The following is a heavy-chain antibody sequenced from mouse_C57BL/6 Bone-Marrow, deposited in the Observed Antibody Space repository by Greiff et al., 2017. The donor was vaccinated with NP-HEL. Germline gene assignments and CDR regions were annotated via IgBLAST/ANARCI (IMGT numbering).Heavy chain of an antibody. CDR3: ASKRGPNWDAWFAY. Sequence: EVQLQQSGPELVKPGASVKIPCKASGYTFTDYNMDWVKQSHGKSLEWIGDINPNNGGTIYNQKFKGKATLTVDKSSSTAYMELRSLTSEDTAVYYCASKRGPNWDAWFAYWGQGTLVTVSA. CDR2: INPNNGGT. CDR1: GYTFTDYN. V-gene: IGHV1-18*01. D-gene: IGHD4-1*01. J-gene: IGHJ3*01.